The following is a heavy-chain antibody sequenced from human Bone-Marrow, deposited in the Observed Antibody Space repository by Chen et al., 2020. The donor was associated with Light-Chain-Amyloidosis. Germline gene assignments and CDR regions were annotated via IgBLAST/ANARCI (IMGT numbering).Heavy chain of an antibody. CDR2: IYPDDSDA. CDR3: ARRRDGYNFDY. J-gene: IGHJ4*02. Sequence: EVQLAQSGPEVKMPGESLKISCKGSGYTFPNYWIGWVRQMPGKGLEWMGVIYPDDSDARYSPSFEGQVTISADKSITTAYLQWRSLKASDTAMYYCARRRDGYNFDYWGQGTLVTVSS. V-gene: IGHV5-51*01. D-gene: IGHD5-12*01. CDR1: GYTFPNYW.